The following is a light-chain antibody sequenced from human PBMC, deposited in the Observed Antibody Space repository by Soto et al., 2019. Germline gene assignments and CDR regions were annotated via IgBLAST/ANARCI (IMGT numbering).Light chain of an antibody. V-gene: IGLV2-14*03. CDR2: DVS. J-gene: IGLJ3*02. Sequence: QSALTQPASVSGSPGLSITVSCTGTSSDVGAYIYVSWYQQHPGKAPKLMVFDVSVRPSGVSGRFSGSKSGNTAFLTISGLQAEDEADYYCSSYTISNTVVFGGGTKLTVL. CDR1: SSDVGAYIY. CDR3: SSYTISNTVV.